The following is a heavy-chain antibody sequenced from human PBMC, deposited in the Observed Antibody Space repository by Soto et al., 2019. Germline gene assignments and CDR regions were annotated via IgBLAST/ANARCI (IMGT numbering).Heavy chain of an antibody. J-gene: IGHJ4*02. CDR1: GFTFSSYW. D-gene: IGHD5-18*01. V-gene: IGHV3-74*01. CDR3: ARDGYSYGYVPHDY. CDR2: VNSDGGST. Sequence: EVQLVESGGGLVQPGGSLRLSCAASGFTFSSYWMHWVCQAPGKGLVWVSRVNSDGGSTSYADSVKGRFTISRDNAKNTLYLQMNSLRAEDTAVYYCARDGYSYGYVPHDYWGQGTLVTVSS.